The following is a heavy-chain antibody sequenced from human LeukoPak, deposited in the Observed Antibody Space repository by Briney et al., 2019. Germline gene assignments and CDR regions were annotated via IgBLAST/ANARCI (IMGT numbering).Heavy chain of an antibody. CDR2: INHSVST. CDR1: GGSFSGYY. Sequence: SETLSLTCAVYGGSFSGYYWSWIRQPPGKGLEWIGEINHSVSTNYNPSLKSRVTISVDTSKNQFSLKLSSVTAADTAVYYCARDSRGRQQLRPGRYGMDVWGQGTTVTVSS. CDR3: ARDSRGRQQLRPGRYGMDV. J-gene: IGHJ6*02. V-gene: IGHV4-34*01. D-gene: IGHD6-13*01.